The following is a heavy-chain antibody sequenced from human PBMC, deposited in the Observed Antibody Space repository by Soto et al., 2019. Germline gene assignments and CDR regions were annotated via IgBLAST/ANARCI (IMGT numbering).Heavy chain of an antibody. D-gene: IGHD2-2*02. CDR2: IKSKTDGGTT. CDR1: GFTFSNAW. J-gene: IGHJ3*02. CDR3: TTDRDCSSTSCYREDAFDI. V-gene: IGHV3-15*01. Sequence: GSLRLSCAASGFTFSNAWMSWVRQAPGKGLEWVGRIKSKTDGGTTDYAAPVKGRFTISRDDSKNTLYLQMNSLKTEDTAVYYCTTDRDCSSTSCYREDAFDIWGQGTMVTVSS.